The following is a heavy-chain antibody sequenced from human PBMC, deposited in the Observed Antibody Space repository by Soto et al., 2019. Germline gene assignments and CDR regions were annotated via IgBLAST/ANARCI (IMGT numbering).Heavy chain of an antibody. CDR3: ARGSKTAFDP. CDR2: INAEGNT. Sequence: EVQLVESGGGLVQPGGSLRLSCAAIGFTFSRYGMHWDPQPPGKGLVWVSRINAEGNTIYADSVKGRSTISRDNAKNILYLQMTSLRAEDTAVYFCARGSKTAFDPWGQGTLVTVSS. D-gene: IGHD2-21*02. V-gene: IGHV3-74*01. CDR1: GFTFSRYG. J-gene: IGHJ5*02.